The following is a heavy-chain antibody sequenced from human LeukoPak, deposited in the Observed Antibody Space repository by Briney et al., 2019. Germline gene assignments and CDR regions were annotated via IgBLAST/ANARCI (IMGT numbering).Heavy chain of an antibody. CDR2: YPGDSGP. J-gene: IGHJ3*01. CDR3: GMSGDRVPLQDDVFDV. V-gene: IGHV5-51*01. D-gene: IGHD1-26*01. Sequence: GESLKISCKVSGYSFTSYCIGWVRQMPGKGLEWMGIYPGDSGPTYSPSFQGQVTISVDKSINTAYLQWSSLQASDTAMYCCGMSGDRVPLQDDVFDVWGQGTMVTVST. CDR1: GYSFTSYC.